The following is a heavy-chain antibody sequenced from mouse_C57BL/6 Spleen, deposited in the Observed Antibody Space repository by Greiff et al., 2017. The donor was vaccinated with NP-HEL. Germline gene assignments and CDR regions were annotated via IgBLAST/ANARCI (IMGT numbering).Heavy chain of an antibody. CDR2: IDPETGGT. CDR3: TKVLRQAWFAY. V-gene: IGHV1-15*01. CDR1: GYTFTDYE. D-gene: IGHD1-2*01. Sequence: QVQLQQSGAELVRPGASVTLSCKASGYTFTDYEMHWVKQTPVHGLEWIGAIDPETGGTAYNQKFKGKAILTADKSSSTAYMELRSLTSEDSAVYYCTKVLRQAWFAYWGQGTLVTVSA. J-gene: IGHJ3*01.